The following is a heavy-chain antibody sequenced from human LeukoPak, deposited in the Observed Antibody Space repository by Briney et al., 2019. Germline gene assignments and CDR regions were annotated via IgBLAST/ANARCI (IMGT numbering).Heavy chain of an antibody. V-gene: IGHV3-11*04. Sequence: GGSLRPSCAASEFTFSDYYMSWIRQAPGKGLEWVSYISSSGSTIYYADSVKGRFTISRDNAKNSLYLQMNSLRAEDTAVYYCARAIVVVPAAQSGWFDPWGQGTLVTVSS. CDR2: ISSSGSTI. J-gene: IGHJ5*02. D-gene: IGHD2-2*01. CDR1: EFTFSDYY. CDR3: ARAIVVVPAAQSGWFDP.